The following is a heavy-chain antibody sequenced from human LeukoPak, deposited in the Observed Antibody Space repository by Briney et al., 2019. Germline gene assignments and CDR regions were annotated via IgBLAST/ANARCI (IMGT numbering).Heavy chain of an antibody. CDR2: IYSGGST. CDR1: GLTVSSNF. Sequence: GGSLRLSCAASGLTVSSNFMSWVRQAPGKGLEWVSLIYSGGSTYYADSVKGRFTISRDNSKNTLYLQMNGLRAGDTAMYYCARTWVGTTADYWGRGTLVTVSS. J-gene: IGHJ4*02. CDR3: ARTWVGTTADY. D-gene: IGHD1-1*01. V-gene: IGHV3-53*01.